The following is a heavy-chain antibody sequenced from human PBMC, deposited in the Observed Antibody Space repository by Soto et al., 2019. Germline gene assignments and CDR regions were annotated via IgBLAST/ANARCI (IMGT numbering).Heavy chain of an antibody. D-gene: IGHD2-15*01. CDR1: GGSISSGGYY. CDR3: ARDSGYCSGGSCYPKGWFDP. Sequence: QVQLQESGPGLVKPSQTLSLTCTVSGGSISSGGYYWSWIRQHPGKGLEWIGYIYYSGSTYYNPSLKRRVTISVDTSKNQFSLKLSSVTAADTAVYYCARDSGYCSGGSCYPKGWFDPWGQGTLVTVSS. CDR2: IYYSGST. V-gene: IGHV4-31*03. J-gene: IGHJ5*02.